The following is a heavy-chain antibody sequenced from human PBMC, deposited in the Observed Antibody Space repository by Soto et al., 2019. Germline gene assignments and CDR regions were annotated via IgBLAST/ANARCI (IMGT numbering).Heavy chain of an antibody. CDR3: ARYNSYAIDY. CDR1: GTSISSYY. J-gene: IGHJ4*02. Sequence: PSETLSLTCTVSGTSISSYYWSWIRQPPVKVLEWIANIHYSGTTNYNPSLASRVTLSVDTSKNQFSLKMTSVTAADRAMYFCARYNSYAIDYWGRGTLVTVSS. CDR2: IHYSGTT. V-gene: IGHV4-59*01. D-gene: IGHD2-8*01.